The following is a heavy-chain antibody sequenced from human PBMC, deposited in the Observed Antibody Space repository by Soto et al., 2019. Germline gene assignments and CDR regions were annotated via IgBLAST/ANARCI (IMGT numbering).Heavy chain of an antibody. CDR3: ARGNLWSGYPYYFDY. Sequence: QVQLVQSGAEKTKPGASVKVSCKASGYTFIRSAMHWVRQAPGQRLEWMGWINVANGNTKYSQKFQGRVTITRDTSATTAYMELSNLTSEDTAVYYCARGNLWSGYPYYFDYWGRGTLVTVSS. D-gene: IGHD3-3*01. J-gene: IGHJ4*01. CDR1: GYTFIRSA. CDR2: INVANGNT. V-gene: IGHV1-3*05.